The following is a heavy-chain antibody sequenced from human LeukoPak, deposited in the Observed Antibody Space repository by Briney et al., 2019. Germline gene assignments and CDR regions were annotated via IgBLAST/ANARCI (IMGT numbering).Heavy chain of an antibody. J-gene: IGHJ4*02. CDR2: ISGDGVST. Sequence: PGGSLRLSCVASGLPIADFAMHWVRQAPGKGLEWVSLISGDGVSTLYADSVKGRFSMSRDNSKNSLYLEMNSLRTEDAAMYYCAKESGKFDYWGQGTLVAVSS. V-gene: IGHV3-43*02. CDR1: GLPIADFA. CDR3: AKESGKFDY.